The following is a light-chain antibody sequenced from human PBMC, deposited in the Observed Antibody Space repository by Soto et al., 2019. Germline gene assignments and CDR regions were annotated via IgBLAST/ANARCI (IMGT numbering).Light chain of an antibody. V-gene: IGLV2-14*01. CDR3: SSYTSSSPLVV. Sequence: QSALTQPASVSGSPGQSITISCTGTSSDVGGYNYVSWYQQHPGKAPKLMIYDVSNRPSGVSNRFSGSKSGNTASLTISGLHAEDEADYYCSSYTSSSPLVVFGGGTKLTVL. CDR2: DVS. CDR1: SSDVGGYNY. J-gene: IGLJ2*01.